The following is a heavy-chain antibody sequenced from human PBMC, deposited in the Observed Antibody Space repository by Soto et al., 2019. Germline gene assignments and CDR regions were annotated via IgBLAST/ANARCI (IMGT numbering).Heavy chain of an antibody. Sequence: SQTLSLTCAISGDSVSSTSVAWDWIRQSPSRGLEWLGRTFYRPKWYYDYAVSVKSRITINADTSKNQLSLQLNSVTPEDTAVYYCAREYYYDSSGYRLLIVSPGFDPWGQGTLVTVSS. V-gene: IGHV6-1*01. D-gene: IGHD3-22*01. CDR3: AREYYYDSSGYRLLIVSPGFDP. CDR2: TFYRPKWYY. CDR1: GDSVSSTSVA. J-gene: IGHJ5*02.